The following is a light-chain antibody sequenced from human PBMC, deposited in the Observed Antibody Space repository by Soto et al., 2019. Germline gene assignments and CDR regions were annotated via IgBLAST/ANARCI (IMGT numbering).Light chain of an antibody. Sequence: EIVLTQSPGTLSLSPGERATLSCRASQSVTNNYLAWYQQRPGQAPRLLIYVASNRATGIPDRFSGSGSGTDFTLTISRLEPEDFAVYYCQQYGISPPITFGQGTRLEIK. CDR2: VAS. CDR3: QQYGISPPIT. CDR1: QSVTNNY. J-gene: IGKJ5*01. V-gene: IGKV3-20*01.